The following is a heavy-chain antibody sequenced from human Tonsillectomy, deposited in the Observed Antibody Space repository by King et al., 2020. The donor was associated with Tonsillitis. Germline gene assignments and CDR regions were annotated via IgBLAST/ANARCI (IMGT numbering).Heavy chain of an antibody. J-gene: IGHJ4*02. CDR1: GFTFSSYA. V-gene: IGHV3-23*04. Sequence: VQLVESGGVLVQPGGSLRLSCAASGFTFSSYAMSWVRQAPGKGLEWVSTISGNGGSTYYADSVRGRFTISRDNSKNTLYLQMNSLRAEDTAVYYCAKDEVLVWFGESRAIDYWGQGTLVTVSS. CDR2: ISGNGGST. CDR3: AKDEVLVWFGESRAIDY. D-gene: IGHD3-10*01.